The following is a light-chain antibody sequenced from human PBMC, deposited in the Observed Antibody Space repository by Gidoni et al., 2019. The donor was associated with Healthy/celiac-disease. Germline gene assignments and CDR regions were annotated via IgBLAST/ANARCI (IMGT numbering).Light chain of an antibody. Sequence: DIQMTQYPSSLSASVGDRVTITCQARQDISNYLNWYQQKPVKAPKLPIYDASNLETGVPSRFSGSGSVTDFTFTISSLQPEDIATYYCQQYDNLPALTLGGGTKVEIK. CDR2: DAS. J-gene: IGKJ4*01. CDR3: QQYDNLPALT. CDR1: QDISNY. V-gene: IGKV1-33*01.